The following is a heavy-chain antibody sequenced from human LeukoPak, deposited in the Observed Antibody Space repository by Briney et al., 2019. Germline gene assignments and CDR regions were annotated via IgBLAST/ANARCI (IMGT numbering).Heavy chain of an antibody. J-gene: IGHJ3*02. V-gene: IGHV4-59*10. CDR2: IYTSGSP. CDR1: VGSTTGYE. D-gene: IGHD3-10*01. CDR3: ARGLLWFGGGHDAFDI. Sequence: ESLCLTRALSVGSTTGYEFSSGPEPARKGVGWSGLIYTSGSPNYNPSLKSRVTMSVDTSKNQFSLKLSSVTAADTAVYYCARGLLWFGGGHDAFDIWGQGTMVTVSS.